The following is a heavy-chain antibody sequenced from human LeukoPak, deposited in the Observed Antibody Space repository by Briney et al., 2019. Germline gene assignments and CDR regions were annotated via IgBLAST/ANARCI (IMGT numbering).Heavy chain of an antibody. J-gene: IGHJ4*02. CDR1: GFTFSSYA. D-gene: IGHD3-3*01. CDR3: AKGGYYDFWSGSPPSLDY. V-gene: IGHV3-23*01. Sequence: TGGSLRLSCAASGFTFSSYAMSWVRQAPGKGLEWVSAISGSGGSAYYADSVKGRFTISRDNSKNTLYLQMNSLRAEDTAVYYCAKGGYYDFWSGSPPSLDYWGQGTLVTVSS. CDR2: ISGSGGSA.